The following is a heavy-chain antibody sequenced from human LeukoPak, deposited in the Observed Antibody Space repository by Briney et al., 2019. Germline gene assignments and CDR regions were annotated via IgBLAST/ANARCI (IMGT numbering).Heavy chain of an antibody. CDR1: GFTFSSYS. Sequence: GGSLRLSCAASGFTFSSYSMNWVRQAPGKGLEWVSSISSSSSYIYYADSVKGRFTISRDNAKNSLYLQMNSLRAEDTAVYYCAREIGYDFWSGYPLDAFDIWGQGTMVTVSS. CDR2: ISSSSSYI. J-gene: IGHJ3*02. V-gene: IGHV3-21*01. CDR3: AREIGYDFWSGYPLDAFDI. D-gene: IGHD3-3*01.